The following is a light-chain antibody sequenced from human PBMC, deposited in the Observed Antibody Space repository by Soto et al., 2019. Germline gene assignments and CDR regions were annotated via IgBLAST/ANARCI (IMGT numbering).Light chain of an antibody. V-gene: IGKV3-11*01. Sequence: EIVLTQSPATLSLSPGERATLSCRASQSVSTYLAWYQQKPGQAPRLLIYDAFNRATGIPVRFSGSGSGTDFTLTISSLEPEDFAVYYCQQRSNWPRTFGQGTKVDIK. J-gene: IGKJ1*01. CDR2: DAF. CDR3: QQRSNWPRT. CDR1: QSVSTY.